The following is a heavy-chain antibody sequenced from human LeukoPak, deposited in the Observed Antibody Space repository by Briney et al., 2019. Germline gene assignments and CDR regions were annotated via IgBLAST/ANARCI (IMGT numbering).Heavy chain of an antibody. D-gene: IGHD1-14*01. J-gene: IGHJ4*02. CDR1: GFTFSSYS. V-gene: IGHV3-48*01. CDR3: ARGQYRAHGTFDY. Sequence: PGGSLRLSCAASGFTFSSYSMNWVRQAPGKGLEWVSYISSSSSTIYYADSVKGRFTISRDNAKNSLYLQMNSLRGEDTAVYYCARGQYRAHGTFDYWGQGTLVTVSS. CDR2: ISSSSSTI.